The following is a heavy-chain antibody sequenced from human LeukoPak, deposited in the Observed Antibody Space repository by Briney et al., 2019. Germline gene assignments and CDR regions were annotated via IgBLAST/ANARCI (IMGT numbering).Heavy chain of an antibody. Sequence: GGSLRLSCAASGFNFSDYAMTWVRQAPGKGLEWVSAVTGISSNTYYADSVKGRFTTSRDNSKNMLYLEMNSLRVEDTAIYYCAKDRSSTTSCSNYWGRGTLVTVSS. D-gene: IGHD2-2*01. CDR1: GFNFSDYA. CDR3: AKDRSSTTSCSNY. CDR2: VTGISSNT. J-gene: IGHJ4*02. V-gene: IGHV3-23*01.